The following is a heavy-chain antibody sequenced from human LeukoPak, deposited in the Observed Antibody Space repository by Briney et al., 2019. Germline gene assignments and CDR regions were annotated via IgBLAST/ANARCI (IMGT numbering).Heavy chain of an antibody. CDR2: ISSSSSYI. CDR1: GFTFSSYS. J-gene: IGHJ6*03. D-gene: IGHD2-2*01. CDR3: AREHIVVVPAAMGPGYYYYMDV. V-gene: IGHV3-21*01. Sequence: GSLRLSCAASGFTFSSYSMNWVRQAPGKGLEWVSSISSSSSYIYYADSVKGRFTISRDNAKNSLYLQMNSLRAEDTAVYYCAREHIVVVPAAMGPGYYYYMDVWGKGTTVTVSS.